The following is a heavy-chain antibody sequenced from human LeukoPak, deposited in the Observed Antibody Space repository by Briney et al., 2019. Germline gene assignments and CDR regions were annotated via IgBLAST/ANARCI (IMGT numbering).Heavy chain of an antibody. Sequence: GGSLRLSCAASGFTFSSYSMNWVRQAPGKGLERVSSISSSSSYIYYADSVKGRFTISRDNAKNSLYLQMNSLGAEDTAVYYCARGIAVADPSFDYWGQGTLVTVSS. D-gene: IGHD6-19*01. CDR1: GFTFSSYS. CDR3: ARGIAVADPSFDY. V-gene: IGHV3-21*01. J-gene: IGHJ4*02. CDR2: ISSSSSYI.